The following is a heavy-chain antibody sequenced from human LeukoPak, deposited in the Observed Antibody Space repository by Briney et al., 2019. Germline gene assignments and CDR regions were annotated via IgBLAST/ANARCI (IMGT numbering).Heavy chain of an antibody. CDR3: ARDGVDIVATTNRPFDY. V-gene: IGHV3-30*03. Sequence: PGGSLRLSCAASGFTFFTYSMHWVRQAPGKGLEWLAVSSFDENNKYYADSVRGRFTISRDNSKNTVYLQMNSLRAEDTAVYYCARDGVDIVATTNRPFDYWGQGTLVTVSS. J-gene: IGHJ4*02. CDR1: GFTFFTYS. D-gene: IGHD5-12*01. CDR2: SSFDENNK.